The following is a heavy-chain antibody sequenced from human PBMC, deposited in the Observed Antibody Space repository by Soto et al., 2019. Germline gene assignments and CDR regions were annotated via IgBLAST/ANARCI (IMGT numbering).Heavy chain of an antibody. CDR1: GGMFSTFG. D-gene: IGHD6-13*01. J-gene: IGHJ6*02. CDR2: IIPILTTP. CDR3: ATSVGIAATGEDGLDV. Sequence: QVQLVQSGAEVKKTGSSVKVSCKASGGMFSTFGFSWVRQAPGQGPEWIGGIIPILTTPNYAERFQGRVNIVADELTTTVYMKLSRLRSEDTAMYYCATSVGIAATGEDGLDVWGQGTSVTVSS. V-gene: IGHV1-69*01.